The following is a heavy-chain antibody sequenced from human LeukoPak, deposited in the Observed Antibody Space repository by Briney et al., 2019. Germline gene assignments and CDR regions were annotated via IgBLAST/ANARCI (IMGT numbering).Heavy chain of an antibody. V-gene: IGHV1-18*01. CDR2: ISGYNGDT. J-gene: IGHJ4*02. D-gene: IGHD6-13*01. CDR1: GGTFSSYA. CDR3: ARGGGQTSSWRSFDL. Sequence: VASVKVSCKASGGTFSSYAVRWVRQAPGQGLEWMGWISGYNGDTDYAPNFQDRVTMTTDTSTSTAYIELRSLSLDDTAVYYCARGGGQTSSWRSFDLWGQGTLVIVSS.